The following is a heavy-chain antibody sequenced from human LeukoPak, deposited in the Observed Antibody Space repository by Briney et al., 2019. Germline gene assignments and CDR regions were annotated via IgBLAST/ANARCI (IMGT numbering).Heavy chain of an antibody. J-gene: IGHJ4*02. CDR3: ARGSYYYDSSGYTYFDY. CDR1: GYTFTGYY. V-gene: IGHV1-2*06. CDR2: INPNSGGT. Sequence: ASVKVSFKASGYTFTGYYMHWVRQAPGQGLEWMGRINPNSGGTNYAQKFQGRVTMTRDTSISTAYMELSRLRSDDTAVYYCARGSYYYDSSGYTYFDYWGQGTLVTVSS. D-gene: IGHD3-22*01.